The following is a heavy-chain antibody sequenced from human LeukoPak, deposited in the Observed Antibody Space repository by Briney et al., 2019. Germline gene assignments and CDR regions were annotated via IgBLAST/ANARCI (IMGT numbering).Heavy chain of an antibody. CDR1: GFTFSIYE. J-gene: IGHJ4*02. V-gene: IGHV3-48*03. CDR3: ARVGYSITWHPYYFDY. CDR2: ISSSGNTI. D-gene: IGHD6-13*01. Sequence: GGSLRLSCAASGFTFSIYEMNWVRQAPGKGLEWVSYISSSGNTIYYADSVKGRFTISRDNAKNSLYLQMNSLRAEDTAVYYCARVGYSITWHPYYFDYWGQGTLVTVSS.